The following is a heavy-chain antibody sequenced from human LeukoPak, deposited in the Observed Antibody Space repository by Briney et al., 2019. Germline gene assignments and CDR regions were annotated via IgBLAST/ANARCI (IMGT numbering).Heavy chain of an antibody. V-gene: IGHV1-46*01. CDR2: INPSGGST. CDR3: ARGGPVLRFLEWGYPKPYNWFDP. D-gene: IGHD3-3*01. CDR1: GYTFTSYY. Sequence: ASVKVPCKASGYTFTSYYMHWVRQAPGQGLEWMGIINPSGGSTSYAQKFQGRVTMTRDTSTSTVYMELSSLRSEDTAVYYCARGGPVLRFLEWGYPKPYNWFDPWGQGTLVTVSS. J-gene: IGHJ5*02.